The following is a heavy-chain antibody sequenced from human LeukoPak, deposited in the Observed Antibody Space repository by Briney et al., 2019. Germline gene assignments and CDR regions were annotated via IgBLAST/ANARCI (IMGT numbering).Heavy chain of an antibody. D-gene: IGHD6-19*01. CDR2: INHSGST. J-gene: IGHJ4*02. CDR1: GGSFTNYY. CDR3: ARSIGYSSGWY. V-gene: IGHV4-34*01. Sequence: ESSETLSLTCAVYGGSFTNYYWSWIRQPPGKGLEWIGEINHSGSTKYNPSLKSRVTISIDTSKNQLSLKLSSVTAADTAVYYCARSIGYSSGWYWGQGTLVTVSS.